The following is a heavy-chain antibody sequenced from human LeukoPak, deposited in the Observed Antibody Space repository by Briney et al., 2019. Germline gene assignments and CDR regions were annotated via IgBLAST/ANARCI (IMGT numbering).Heavy chain of an antibody. J-gene: IGHJ4*02. CDR1: GFTFSNAW. D-gene: IGHD5-24*01. V-gene: IGHV4-34*01. CDR2: INHSGST. CDR3: ARGRYLGGYNAVYYFDY. Sequence: GSLRLSCAASGFTFSNAWMSWVRQAPGKGLEWIGEINHSGSTNYNPSLKSRVTISVDTSKNQFSLKLSSVTAADTAVYYCARGRYLGGYNAVYYFDYWGQGTLVTVSS.